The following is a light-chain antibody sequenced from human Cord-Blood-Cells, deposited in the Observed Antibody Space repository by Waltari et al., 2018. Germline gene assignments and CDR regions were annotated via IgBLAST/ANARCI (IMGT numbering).Light chain of an antibody. CDR1: QSVSSN. CDR3: QQYNNWPLT. V-gene: IGKV3-15*01. Sequence: EIVMTQSPATLSVSPGERATLSCRASQSVSSNLAWYQQKPGQAPRLLIYGASNRATGIPARFNGSGSGTEFTLTISSLQSEDFAVYYCQQYNNWPLTFGGGTKVEIK. J-gene: IGKJ4*02. CDR2: GAS.